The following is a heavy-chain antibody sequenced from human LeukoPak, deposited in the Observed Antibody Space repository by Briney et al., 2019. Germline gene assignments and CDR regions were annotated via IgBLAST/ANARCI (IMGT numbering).Heavy chain of an antibody. CDR1: GYIFTSYY. V-gene: IGHV1-46*01. J-gene: IGHJ4*01. D-gene: IGHD6-13*01. Sequence: GASVKVSCKASGYIFTSYYMHWVRQAPGQGLEWMGIINPSGGSTSYAQKFQGRVTMTRDTSTSTVYMELSSLGSEDTAVYYCARIAAAGNLDYWGQGTLVTVSS. CDR3: ARIAAAGNLDY. CDR2: INPSGGST.